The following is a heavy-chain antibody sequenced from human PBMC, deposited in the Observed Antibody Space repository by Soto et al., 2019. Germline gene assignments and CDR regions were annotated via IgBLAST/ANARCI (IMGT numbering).Heavy chain of an antibody. CDR3: ARDGNGIAAAGFEPAALTQGAFDI. Sequence: GASVKVSCKASGYTFTSYGISWVRQAPGQGLEWMGWISAYNGNTNYAQKLQGRVTMTTDTSTSTAYMELRSLRSDDTAVYYCARDGNGIAAAGFEPAALTQGAFDIWGQGTMVTVSS. CDR1: GYTFTSYG. D-gene: IGHD6-13*01. CDR2: ISAYNGNT. V-gene: IGHV1-18*01. J-gene: IGHJ3*02.